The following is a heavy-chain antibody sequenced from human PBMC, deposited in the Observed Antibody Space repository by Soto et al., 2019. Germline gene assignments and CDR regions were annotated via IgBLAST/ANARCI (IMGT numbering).Heavy chain of an antibody. Sequence: QVQLVQSGAEVKKPGSSVRVSCKASGGTFSSYAISWVRQAPGQGLEWMGGIIPIFGTENYAQKFQARVPITADESTSTAYMELSSLRSEDTAVYYCARDRIAGSKYYYGMDVWGQGTTVTVSS. V-gene: IGHV1-69*01. J-gene: IGHJ6*02. D-gene: IGHD6-13*01. CDR2: IIPIFGTE. CDR3: ARDRIAGSKYYYGMDV. CDR1: GGTFSSYA.